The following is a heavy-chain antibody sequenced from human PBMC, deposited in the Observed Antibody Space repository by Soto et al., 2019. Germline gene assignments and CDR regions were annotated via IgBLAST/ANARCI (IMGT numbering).Heavy chain of an antibody. D-gene: IGHD3-22*01. CDR2: INQHGSEK. CDR1: GFTFSTFW. J-gene: IGHJ4*02. V-gene: IGHV3-7*01. CDR3: ARDLFDDSKGLFAC. Sequence: SGGSLRLSCAASGFTFSTFWMHWVRQAPRKGMEWVASINQHGSEKYLVDSVKGRFTISRDNSKNSLYLEMNSLRVEDTAVYYCARDLFDDSKGLFACWGQGTLVTVSS.